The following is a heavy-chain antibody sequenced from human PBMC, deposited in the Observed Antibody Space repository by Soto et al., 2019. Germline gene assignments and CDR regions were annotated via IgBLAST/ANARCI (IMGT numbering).Heavy chain of an antibody. CDR3: ARETSYYDILTGYYNDAFDI. CDR1: GGSISSGGYY. V-gene: IGHV4-31*03. Sequence: QVQLQESGPGLVKPSQTLSLTCTVSGGSISSGGYYWSWIRQHPGKGLEWIGYIYYSGSTYYNPSLKSRVTISVDTSKNQFSLKLSSVTAADTAVYYCARETSYYDILTGYYNDAFDIWGQGTMVTVSS. J-gene: IGHJ3*02. CDR2: IYYSGST. D-gene: IGHD3-9*01.